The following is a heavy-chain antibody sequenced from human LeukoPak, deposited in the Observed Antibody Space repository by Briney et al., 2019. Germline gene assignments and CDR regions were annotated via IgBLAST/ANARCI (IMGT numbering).Heavy chain of an antibody. CDR1: GFTFSSYA. CDR2: ISYDGSNK. J-gene: IGHJ3*02. Sequence: GGSLRLSCAASGFTFSSYAMHWVRQAPGKGLEWVAVISYDGSNKYYADSVKGRFTISRDNSKNTLYLQMNSLRAEDTAVYYCARGRVGSSLTTDAFDIWGQGTMVTVSS. CDR3: ARGRVGSSLTTDAFDI. D-gene: IGHD6-13*01. V-gene: IGHV3-30*04.